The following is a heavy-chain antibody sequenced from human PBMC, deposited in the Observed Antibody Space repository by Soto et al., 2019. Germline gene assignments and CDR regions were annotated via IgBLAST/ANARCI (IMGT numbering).Heavy chain of an antibody. CDR1: GGSISSVGYY. V-gene: IGHV4-39*01. Sequence: QLQLQESGPGLVKPSETLSLTCTVSGGSISSVGYYWGWIRQPPGKGLEWIGTIYYSGTTYYKPSLKSRVTISGYTSKNQFSLKLRSVTAEDTAVYYCARRPPTVTTYYFDYWGQGTLVTVSS. CDR2: IYYSGTT. CDR3: ARRPPTVTTYYFDY. D-gene: IGHD4-17*01. J-gene: IGHJ4*02.